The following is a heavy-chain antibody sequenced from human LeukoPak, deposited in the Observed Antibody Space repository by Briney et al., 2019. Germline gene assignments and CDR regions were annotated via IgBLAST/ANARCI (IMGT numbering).Heavy chain of an antibody. V-gene: IGHV3-23*01. CDR2: ISSTGGTT. J-gene: IGHJ6*03. CDR3: AKDRSDRGYYYYYYMDV. CDR1: GITFSSYG. Sequence: GGSLRLSCAASGITFSSYGMSWVRQAPGKGLEWVSSISSTGGTTYYADSVKGRFTISRDDSKNTLYLQMNSLRAEDTAVYYCAKDRSDRGYYYYYYMDVWGKGTTVTVSS. D-gene: IGHD3-10*01.